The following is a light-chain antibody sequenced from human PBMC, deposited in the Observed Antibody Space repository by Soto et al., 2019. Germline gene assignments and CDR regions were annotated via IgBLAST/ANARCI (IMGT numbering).Light chain of an antibody. CDR1: SSDVGGYNY. J-gene: IGLJ1*01. Sequence: QSALTQPASVSGSHGLSITISCTGTSSDVGGYNYVSWYQQHPGKAPKLMIYEVSNRPSGVSNRFSGSKSGNTASLTISGLQAEDEADYYCSSYTSSSTRVFGTGTNFTVL. CDR3: SSYTSSSTRV. V-gene: IGLV2-14*01. CDR2: EVS.